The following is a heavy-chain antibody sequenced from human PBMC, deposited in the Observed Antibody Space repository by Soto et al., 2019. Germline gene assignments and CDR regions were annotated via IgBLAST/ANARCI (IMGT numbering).Heavy chain of an antibody. D-gene: IGHD3-3*01. CDR1: GYSFTSYW. J-gene: IGHJ3*02. Sequence: GESLKISCKGSGYSFTSYWIGWVRQMPGKGLEWMGIIYPGDSDTGYSPSFQGQVTISADKSISTAYLQWSSLKASDTAMYYCARGRAPPVLRFLEWSDAFDIWGQGTMVTVSS. CDR3: ARGRAPPVLRFLEWSDAFDI. V-gene: IGHV5-51*01. CDR2: IYPGDSDT.